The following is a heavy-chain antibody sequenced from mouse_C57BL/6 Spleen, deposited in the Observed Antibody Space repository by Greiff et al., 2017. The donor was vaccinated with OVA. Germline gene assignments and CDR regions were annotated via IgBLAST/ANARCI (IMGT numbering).Heavy chain of an antibody. J-gene: IGHJ1*03. V-gene: IGHV1-77*01. D-gene: IGHD1-1*01. Sequence: VQLQESGAELVKPGASVKISCKASGYTFTDYYINWVKQRPGQGLEWIGKIGPGSGSTYYNEKFKGKATLTADKSSSTAYMQLSSLTSEDSAVYVCARSRSTTVVATGYFDVWGTGTTVTVSS. CDR1: GYTFTDYY. CDR3: ARSRSTTVVATGYFDV. CDR2: IGPGSGST.